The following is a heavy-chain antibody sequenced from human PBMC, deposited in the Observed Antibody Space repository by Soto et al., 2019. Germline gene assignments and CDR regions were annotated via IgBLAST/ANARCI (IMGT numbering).Heavy chain of an antibody. V-gene: IGHV3-48*01. J-gene: IGHJ4*02. CDR1: GFTFSSYS. Sequence: GGSLRLSCAASGFTFSSYSMNWVRQAPGKGLEWVSYISSSSSTIYYADSVKGRFTISRDNAKNSLYLQMNSLRAEDTAVYYYARVRYFDWFAVDVLGGYFDYWGQGTLVTVSS. CDR2: ISSSSSTI. CDR3: ARVRYFDWFAVDVLGGYFDY. D-gene: IGHD3-9*01.